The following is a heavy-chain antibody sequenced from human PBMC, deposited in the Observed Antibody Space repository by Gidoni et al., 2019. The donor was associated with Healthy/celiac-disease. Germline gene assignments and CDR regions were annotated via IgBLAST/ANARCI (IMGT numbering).Heavy chain of an antibody. CDR2: ISSSSSTI. V-gene: IGHV3-48*01. CDR3: AISRALDY. CDR1: GFTFSSYS. Sequence: EVQLVEAGGGLVQPGGSLRLSCAASGFTFSSYSITWVRQAPGRGLEWVSYISSSSSTIYYADSVKRRFTISRDNAKNSLYPQMNSLTAEDTAVYYCAISRALDYWGQGTLVTVSS. J-gene: IGHJ4*02.